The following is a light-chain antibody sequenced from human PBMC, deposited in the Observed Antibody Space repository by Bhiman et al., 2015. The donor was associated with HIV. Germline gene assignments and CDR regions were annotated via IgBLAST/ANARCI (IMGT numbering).Light chain of an antibody. CDR3: ATWDSSLSAEV. V-gene: IGLV1-51*02. CDR2: DNT. CDR1: SSNIGSSFH. J-gene: IGLJ2*01. Sequence: QSVLTQPPSVSGAPGQRITISCTGTSSNIGSSFHVHWYQQLPGAAPRLLIYDNTIRPSGVPDRFSASKSGTSATLGITGLQTGDEADYYCATWDSSLSAEVFGGGTKLTVL.